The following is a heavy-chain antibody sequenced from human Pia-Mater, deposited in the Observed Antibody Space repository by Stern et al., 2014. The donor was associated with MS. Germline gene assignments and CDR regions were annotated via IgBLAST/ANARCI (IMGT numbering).Heavy chain of an antibody. V-gene: IGHV1-69*01. CDR2: LIPIVRTA. J-gene: IGHJ6*02. CDR3: ARDGRHTDNYGLDV. D-gene: IGHD3-9*01. Sequence: GQLVQSGAEVKKPGYSGKVSCKASGGTFNVYAINWLRQDTGHGLGWMGGLIPIVRTANYAQKFQGRVTITADESTRTSSMQLSSLRYDDTAVYYCARDGRHTDNYGLDVWGQGTTVTVSS. CDR1: GGTFNVYA.